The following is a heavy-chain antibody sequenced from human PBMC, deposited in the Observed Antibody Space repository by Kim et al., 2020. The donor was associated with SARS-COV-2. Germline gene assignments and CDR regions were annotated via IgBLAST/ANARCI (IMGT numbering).Heavy chain of an antibody. CDR1: GFTFSSYA. J-gene: IGHJ6*02. D-gene: IGHD3-10*01. CDR3: AKRGFEFGGPHGMDV. Sequence: GGSLRLSCAASGFTFSSYAMSWVRQAPGKGLEWVSAISGSGGSTYYADSVKGRFTISRDNSKNTLYLQMNSLRAEDTAVYYCAKRGFEFGGPHGMDVWGQGTTVTVSS. V-gene: IGHV3-23*01. CDR2: ISGSGGST.